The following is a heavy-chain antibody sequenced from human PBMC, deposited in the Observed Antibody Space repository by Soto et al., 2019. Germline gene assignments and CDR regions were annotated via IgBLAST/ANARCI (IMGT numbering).Heavy chain of an antibody. D-gene: IGHD2-21*01. CDR2: INPSGGST. CDR1: GYTFTSYY. CDR3: ARGVVNAIPPRYFQH. V-gene: IGHV1-46*03. Sequence: QVQLVQSGAEVKKPGASVKVSCKASGYTFTSYYMHWVRQAPGQGLEWMGIINPSGGSTSYAQEFQGRVTMTRDTSTSTVYMELSSLRSEDTAVYYCARGVVNAIPPRYFQHWGQGPLVTVSS. J-gene: IGHJ1*01.